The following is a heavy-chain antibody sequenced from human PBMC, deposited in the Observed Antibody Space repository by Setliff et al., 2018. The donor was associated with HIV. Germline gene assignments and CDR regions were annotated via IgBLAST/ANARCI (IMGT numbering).Heavy chain of an antibody. Sequence: ASVKVSCKVSGYTLTELSMHWVRQAPGKGLEWMGGFDPEDGEVVYAQKFEGRVTMTEDTSTDTAYMELSSLRSEDTAVYYCARDQVYWQQLLFDYWGQGTLVTVSS. CDR1: GYTLTELS. D-gene: IGHD6-13*01. CDR2: FDPEDGEV. CDR3: ARDQVYWQQLLFDY. V-gene: IGHV1-24*01. J-gene: IGHJ4*02.